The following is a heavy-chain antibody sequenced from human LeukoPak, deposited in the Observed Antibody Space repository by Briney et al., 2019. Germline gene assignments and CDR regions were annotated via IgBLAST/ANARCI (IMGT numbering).Heavy chain of an antibody. CDR3: ARGGKKIEVDTYYYDSSGSRGGFDFDY. Sequence: ASVKVSCKASGYTFTSYYMHWVRQAPGQGLEWMGIINPSGGSTSYAQKFQGRVTMTRDMSTSTVYMELSSLRSEDTAVYYCARGGKKIEVDTYYYDSSGSRGGFDFDYWGQGTLVTVSS. CDR1: GYTFTSYY. J-gene: IGHJ4*02. D-gene: IGHD3-22*01. CDR2: INPSGGST. V-gene: IGHV1-46*01.